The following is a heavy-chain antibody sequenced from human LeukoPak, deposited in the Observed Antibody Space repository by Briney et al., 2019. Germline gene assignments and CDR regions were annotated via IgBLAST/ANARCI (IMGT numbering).Heavy chain of an antibody. Sequence: SETLSLTCAVSGGSISSSNWWSWVRQPPGKGLEWIGEIYHSGSTNYNPSLKSRVTMSLDTSKNQLSLKLSSVTAADTAVYYCATMVQGVHTYFGSWGQGNLVAVSS. D-gene: IGHD3-10*01. CDR3: ATMVQGVHTYFGS. J-gene: IGHJ4*02. V-gene: IGHV4-4*02. CDR2: IYHSGST. CDR1: GGSISSSNW.